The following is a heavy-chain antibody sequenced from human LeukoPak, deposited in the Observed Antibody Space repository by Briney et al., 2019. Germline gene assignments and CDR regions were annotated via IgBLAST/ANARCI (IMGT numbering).Heavy chain of an antibody. J-gene: IGHJ4*02. Sequence: GGSLRLSCAASGFTFSGSAMHWVRQASGKGLEWVGRIRSKANSYATAYAASVKGRFTISRDDSKNTAYLQMNSLKTEDTAVYYCARARSGYYPSYDYWGQGTLVTVSS. CDR1: GFTFSGSA. CDR3: ARARSGYYPSYDY. CDR2: IRSKANSYAT. V-gene: IGHV3-73*01. D-gene: IGHD3-22*01.